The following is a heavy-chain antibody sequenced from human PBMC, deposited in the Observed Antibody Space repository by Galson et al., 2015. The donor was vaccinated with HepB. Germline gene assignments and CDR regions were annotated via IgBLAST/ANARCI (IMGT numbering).Heavy chain of an antibody. CDR2: IIPILGIA. Sequence: SVKVSCKASGGTFSSYAISWVRQAPGQGLEWMGRIIPILGIANYAQKFQGRVTITADKSTSTAYMELSSLRSEDTAVYYCARDLDYYDSSGYSDTSDYWGQGTLVTVSS. J-gene: IGHJ4*02. V-gene: IGHV1-69*04. CDR1: GGTFSSYA. CDR3: ARDLDYYDSSGYSDTSDY. D-gene: IGHD3-22*01.